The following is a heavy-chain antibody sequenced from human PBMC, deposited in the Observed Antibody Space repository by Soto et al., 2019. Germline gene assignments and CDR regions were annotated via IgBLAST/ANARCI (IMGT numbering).Heavy chain of an antibody. Sequence: ASETLSVTCTVSGGSVSSYYWSWIRQPPGGGLEWLAYIYYSGSTTYNPSLKSRLTMSVDTSKNQFSLNLRSVTAADMAVYYCAREGSYSAYNFAHGIQLWSFDFWGHGALVTVSS. D-gene: IGHD5-12*01. J-gene: IGHJ4*01. CDR3: AREGSYSAYNFAHGIQLWSFDF. CDR1: GGSVSSYY. V-gene: IGHV4-59*02. CDR2: IYYSGST.